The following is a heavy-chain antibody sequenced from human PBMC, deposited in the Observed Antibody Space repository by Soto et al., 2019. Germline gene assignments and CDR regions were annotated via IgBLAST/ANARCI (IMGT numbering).Heavy chain of an antibody. V-gene: IGHV3-11*04. CDR3: ARVGWNDAFNWFDP. D-gene: IGHD1-1*01. CDR2: ISSSGSTI. Sequence: GGSLRLSCAASGFTFSDYYMSWIRQAPGKGLEWVSYISSSGSTIYYADSVKGRFTISRDNAKNSLYLQMNSLRAEDTAVYYCARVGWNDAFNWFDPWGQGTLVTVSS. CDR1: GFTFSDYY. J-gene: IGHJ5*02.